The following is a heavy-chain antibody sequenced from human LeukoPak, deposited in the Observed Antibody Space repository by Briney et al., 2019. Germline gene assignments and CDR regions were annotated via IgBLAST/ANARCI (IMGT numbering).Heavy chain of an antibody. CDR3: AKDPYYYGSGSYYIGDYFDY. CDR1: GFTFSSYA. J-gene: IGHJ4*02. Sequence: PGGSLRLSCAGSGFTFSSYAMSWVRQAPGKGLEWVSAISGSGGSTYYADSVKGRFTISRDNSKNTLYLQMNSLRAEDTAVYYCAKDPYYYGSGSYYIGDYFDYWGQGTLVTVSS. D-gene: IGHD3-10*01. CDR2: ISGSGGST. V-gene: IGHV3-23*01.